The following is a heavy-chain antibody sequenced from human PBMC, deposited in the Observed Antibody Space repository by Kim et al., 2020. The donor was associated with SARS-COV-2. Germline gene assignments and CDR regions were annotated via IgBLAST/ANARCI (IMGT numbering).Heavy chain of an antibody. J-gene: IGHJ4*02. CDR1: GYTFTSYA. D-gene: IGHD3-10*01. Sequence: ASVKVSCKASGYTFTSYAMHWVRQAPGQRLEWMGWINAGNGNTKYSQKFQGRVTITRDTSASTAYMELSSLRSEDTAVYYCARLRAPAYGSGRFFDYWGQGTLVTVSS. V-gene: IGHV1-3*01. CDR3: ARLRAPAYGSGRFFDY. CDR2: INAGNGNT.